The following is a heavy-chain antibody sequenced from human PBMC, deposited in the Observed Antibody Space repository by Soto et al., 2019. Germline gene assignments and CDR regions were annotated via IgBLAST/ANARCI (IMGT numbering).Heavy chain of an antibody. Sequence: GGSLRLSCAASGFTFSNYGMSWVRQAPGKGLEWVSVISGSGGSTYYADSVKGRFTLSRDNSKNTVYLQMNSLRAEDTAVYYCAKDSPVGVPLLRDLHDWGQGTLVTVS. CDR1: GFTFSNYG. CDR2: ISGSGGST. D-gene: IGHD2-15*01. V-gene: IGHV3-23*01. J-gene: IGHJ1*01. CDR3: AKDSPVGVPLLRDLHD.